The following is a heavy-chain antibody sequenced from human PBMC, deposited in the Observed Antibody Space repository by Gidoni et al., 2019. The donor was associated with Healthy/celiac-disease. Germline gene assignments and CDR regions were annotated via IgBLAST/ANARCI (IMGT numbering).Heavy chain of an antibody. V-gene: IGHV1-69*01. D-gene: IGHD4-17*01. J-gene: IGHJ5*02. CDR3: ARGWLTTVTPSVWFDP. Sequence: QVQLVQSGAEVKKPGSSVKVSCKASGGPFSSYAISWVRQAPGQGLEWMGGIIPIFGTANYAQKCQGRVTITADESTSTAYMELSSLRSEDTAVYYCARGWLTTVTPSVWFDPWGQGTLVTVSS. CDR1: GGPFSSYA. CDR2: IIPIFGTA.